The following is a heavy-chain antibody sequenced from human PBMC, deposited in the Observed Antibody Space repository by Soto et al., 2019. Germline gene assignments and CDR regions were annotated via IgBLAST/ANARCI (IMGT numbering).Heavy chain of an antibody. V-gene: IGHV4-31*03. D-gene: IGHD1-26*01. J-gene: IGHJ4*02. Sequence: PSETLSLTCTLSGGSISSGGYYWSWIRQHPGKGLEWIGYIYYSGSTYYNPSLKSRVTISVDTSKNQFSLKLSSVTAADTAVYYCARRYGSAIDYWGQGTLVTVS. CDR3: ARRYGSAIDY. CDR1: GGSISSGGYY. CDR2: IYYSGST.